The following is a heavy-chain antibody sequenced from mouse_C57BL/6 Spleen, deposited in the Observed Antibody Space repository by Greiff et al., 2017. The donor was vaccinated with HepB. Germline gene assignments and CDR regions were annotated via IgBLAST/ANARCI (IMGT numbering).Heavy chain of an antibody. CDR1: GFTFSDYG. CDR3: ARRGYYGSYWYFDV. CDR2: ISNLAYSI. Sequence: VQLKESGGGLVQPGGSLKLSCAASGFTFSDYGMAWVRQAPRKGPEWVAFISNLAYSIYYADTVTGRFTISRENAKNTLYLEMSSLRSEDTAMYYCARRGYYGSYWYFDVWGTGTTVTVSS. J-gene: IGHJ1*03. V-gene: IGHV5-15*01. D-gene: IGHD1-1*01.